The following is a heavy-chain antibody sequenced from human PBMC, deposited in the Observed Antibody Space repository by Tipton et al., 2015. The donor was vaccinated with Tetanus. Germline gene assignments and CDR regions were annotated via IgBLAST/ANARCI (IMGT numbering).Heavy chain of an antibody. J-gene: IGHJ4*02. D-gene: IGHD3-10*01. V-gene: IGHV1-69*06. Sequence: QVQLVQSGAEVKKPGSSMKVSCKVAGGSFSNYAISWVRQAPGQGLEWMGGIIPIFSPPNYAQKFQGRLTITADKSTTTAYMELSGLSSGDTAVYFCARVGDPSIHSRYYFAHWGQGTLVTVSS. CDR1: GGSFSNYA. CDR3: ARVGDPSIHSRYYFAH. CDR2: IIPIFSPP.